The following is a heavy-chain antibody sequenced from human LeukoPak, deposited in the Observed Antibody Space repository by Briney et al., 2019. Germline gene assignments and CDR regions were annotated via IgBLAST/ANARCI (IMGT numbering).Heavy chain of an antibody. V-gene: IGHV4-39*01. D-gene: IGHD6-6*01. J-gene: IGHJ4*02. CDR2: VSSSGST. Sequence: SETLSLTCTVSSGSISSSSFYWGWIRQPPGKGLQWIGSVSSSGSTYYNPSLNSRVTISVDTSKNQFSLKLGSVTAADTAVYYXXXRRXSGSSRRDFDYWGQGTLVTVSS. CDR1: SGSISSSSFY. CDR3: XXRRXSGSSRRDFDY.